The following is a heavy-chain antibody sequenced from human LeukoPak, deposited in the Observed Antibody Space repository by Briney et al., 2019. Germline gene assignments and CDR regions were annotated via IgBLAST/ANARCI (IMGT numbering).Heavy chain of an antibody. CDR1: GFTFSSYW. V-gene: IGHV3-20*04. Sequence: GGSLRLSCAASGFTFSSYWMHWVRQAPGKGLVWVSGINWNGGSTGYADSVKGRFTISRDNAKNSLYLQMNSLRAEDTALYYCARANYDILTGYSGWIDYWGQGTLVTVSS. D-gene: IGHD3-9*01. CDR3: ARANYDILTGYSGWIDY. J-gene: IGHJ4*02. CDR2: INWNGGST.